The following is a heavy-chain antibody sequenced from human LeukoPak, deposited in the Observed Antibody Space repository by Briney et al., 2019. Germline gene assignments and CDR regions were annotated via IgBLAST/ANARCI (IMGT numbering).Heavy chain of an antibody. J-gene: IGHJ4*02. CDR2: IDSDKGNT. CDR1: GYSFTRNA. Sequence: ASVKVSCKASGYSFTRNAIHWVRQAPGQRLEWMGWIDSDKGNTKYSQEFQGRVTFTRDTSASTVYMELSSLRSEDMTIYYCARGYSNGWYHDYWGQGTPVIVSS. V-gene: IGHV1-3*03. CDR3: ARGYSNGWYHDY. D-gene: IGHD6-19*01.